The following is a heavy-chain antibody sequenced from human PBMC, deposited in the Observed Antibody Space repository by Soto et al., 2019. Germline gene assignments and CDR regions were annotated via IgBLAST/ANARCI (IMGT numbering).Heavy chain of an antibody. J-gene: IGHJ6*02. CDR1: GYTFSDFD. D-gene: IGHD2-21*01. V-gene: IGHV1-8*01. CDR3: ARGNPFNCAGFDV. Sequence: ASVKVSCKASGYTFSDFDINWLRQASGQGPEWMGWMNAKSGDTFFAQRFQGKFNMTWDTSLSTAYMEVGSLTSDDTAMYYCARGNPFNCAGFDVWGQGTTVTVSS. CDR2: MNAKSGDT.